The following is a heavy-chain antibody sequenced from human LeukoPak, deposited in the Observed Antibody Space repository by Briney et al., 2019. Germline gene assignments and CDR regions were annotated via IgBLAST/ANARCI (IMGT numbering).Heavy chain of an antibody. J-gene: IGHJ4*02. Sequence: GGSLSLSCAASGFTFSSYWMSWVRQAPGKGLEWVANIKQDGSEKYYVDSVKGRFTISRDNAKNSLYLQMNSLRAEDTAVYYCAREPGYDYVWGSYRSSTPNYFDYWGQGTLVTVSS. D-gene: IGHD3-16*02. CDR2: IKQDGSEK. V-gene: IGHV3-7*03. CDR1: GFTFSSYW. CDR3: AREPGYDYVWGSYRSSTPNYFDY.